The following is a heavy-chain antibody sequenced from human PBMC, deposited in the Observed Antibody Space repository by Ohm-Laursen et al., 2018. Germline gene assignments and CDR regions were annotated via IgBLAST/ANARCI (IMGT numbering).Heavy chain of an antibody. D-gene: IGHD3-10*01. J-gene: IGHJ3*02. V-gene: IGHV3-48*03. CDR3: AREVHFDM. CDR2: ISSNGRTI. Sequence: SLRLSCSASAFTFSNFEMNWVRQAPGKGLEWVSYISSNGRTIYYADSVKGRFTISRDNAKNSLYLQMNSLRVEDTAVYYCAREVHFDMWGLGTMVIVSS. CDR1: AFTFSNFE.